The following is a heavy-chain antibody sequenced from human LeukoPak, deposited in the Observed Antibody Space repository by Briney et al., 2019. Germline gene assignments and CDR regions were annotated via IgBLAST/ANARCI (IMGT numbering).Heavy chain of an antibody. CDR1: GGSISSGGYY. Sequence: PSETLSLTCTVSGGSISSGGYYWSWIRQHPGKGLEWIGYIYYSGSTYYNPSLKSRVTISVDTSKNQFSLKLSSVTAADTAVYYCASYYGDYPYYFDYWGQGTLVTVSS. CDR3: ASYYGDYPYYFDY. CDR2: IYYSGST. D-gene: IGHD4-17*01. J-gene: IGHJ4*02. V-gene: IGHV4-31*03.